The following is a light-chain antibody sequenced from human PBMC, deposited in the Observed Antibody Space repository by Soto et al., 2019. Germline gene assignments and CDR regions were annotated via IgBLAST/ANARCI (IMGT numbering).Light chain of an antibody. CDR3: QQSDVSPRT. CDR2: DAT. V-gene: IGKV1-39*01. CDR1: QSISSY. Sequence: DIQMTQSPSSLSASVGDRVTITWRASQSISSYLNWYQQRPGKAPNLLIYDATRLHSGVPPRFSGSGYGTDFTLTITSLQLEDFATYYCQQSDVSPRTFGQGTKVDIK. J-gene: IGKJ1*01.